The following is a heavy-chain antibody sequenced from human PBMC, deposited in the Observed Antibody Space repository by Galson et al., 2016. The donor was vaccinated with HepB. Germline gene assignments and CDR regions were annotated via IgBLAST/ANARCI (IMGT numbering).Heavy chain of an antibody. J-gene: IGHJ4*02. D-gene: IGHD3-10*01. Sequence: IYPSGRTNYKPSLRSRVTILVDRSKNQCSLSLSSVTAADTAVYYCARELGGSGSYDYWGPGTLVTVSS. CDR3: ARELGGSGSYDY. V-gene: IGHV4-4*02. CDR2: IYPSGRT.